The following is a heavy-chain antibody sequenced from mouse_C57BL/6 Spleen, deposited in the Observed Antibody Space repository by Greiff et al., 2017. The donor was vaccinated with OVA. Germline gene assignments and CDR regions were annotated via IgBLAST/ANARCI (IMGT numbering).Heavy chain of an antibody. CDR3: TGDYYGSSHWYFDV. Sequence: VQLQQSGTVLARPGASVKMSCKTSGYTFTSYWMHWVKQRPGQGLAWIGAIYPGNSDTSYNQKFKGKAKLTAVTSASTSYMELSSLTNEDSAVYYCTGDYYGSSHWYFDVWGTGTTVTVSS. D-gene: IGHD1-1*01. CDR2: IYPGNSDT. J-gene: IGHJ1*03. V-gene: IGHV1-5*01. CDR1: GYTFTSYW.